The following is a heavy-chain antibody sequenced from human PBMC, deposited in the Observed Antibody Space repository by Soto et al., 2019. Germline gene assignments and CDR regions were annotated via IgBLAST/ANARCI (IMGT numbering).Heavy chain of an antibody. D-gene: IGHD3-10*01. CDR2: IQQDGRER. Sequence: EVQLVESGGALVQPGGFLRLSCEASGFTSGSYWMAWVRQAPWKGLEWVANIQQDGRERHYGDSVKGRFTISRDNAKNSLYLEMNSLRAEDTAFYYCVREGRLLGAFDIWGQGTMVTVSS. J-gene: IGHJ3*02. CDR1: GFTSGSYW. V-gene: IGHV3-7*03. CDR3: VREGRLLGAFDI.